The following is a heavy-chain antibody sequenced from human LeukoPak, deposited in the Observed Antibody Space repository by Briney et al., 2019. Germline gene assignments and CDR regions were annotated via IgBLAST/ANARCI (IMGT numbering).Heavy chain of an antibody. V-gene: IGHV3-21*01. CDR3: ARNDDSDQGIDY. CDR2: ISSSTTFM. J-gene: IGHJ4*02. CDR1: GFTFSTYS. Sequence: PGGSLRLSCAASGFTFSTYSMNWVRQAPGKGLEYVSSISSSTTFMFYAESVKGRFTISRDNAKSSLYLQMNSLRAEGTAVYYCARNDDSDQGIDYWGQGTLVTVSS. D-gene: IGHD4-17*01.